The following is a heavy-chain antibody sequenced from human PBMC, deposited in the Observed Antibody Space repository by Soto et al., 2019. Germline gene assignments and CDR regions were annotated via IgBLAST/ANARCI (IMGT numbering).Heavy chain of an antibody. Sequence: QVQLQESGPGLVKPSETLSLTCTVLGDSISDFFWGWVRQPPGRGLEWIGYIFHSGGTNYTPSLKSRVNISLDASNRQFFLSLNSVTAADTAIYYCARVGEVGLTATWIWGKGTTVTVSS. V-gene: IGHV4-59*01. CDR2: IFHSGGT. D-gene: IGHD1-26*01. CDR1: GDSISDFF. CDR3: ARVGEVGLTATWI. J-gene: IGHJ6*03.